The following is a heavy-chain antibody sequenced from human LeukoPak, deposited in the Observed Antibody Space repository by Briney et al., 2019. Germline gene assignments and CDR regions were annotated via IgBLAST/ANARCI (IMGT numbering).Heavy chain of an antibody. CDR3: AINSDYGAYYFDY. CDR1: GGTFSSYA. J-gene: IGHJ4*02. Sequence: SVEVSCKASGGTFSSYAISWVRQAPGQGLEWMGGIIPIFGTANYAQKFQGRVAITADESTSTAYMELSSLRSEDTAVYYCAINSDYGAYYFDYWGQGTLVTVSS. V-gene: IGHV1-69*13. D-gene: IGHD5-12*01. CDR2: IIPIFGTA.